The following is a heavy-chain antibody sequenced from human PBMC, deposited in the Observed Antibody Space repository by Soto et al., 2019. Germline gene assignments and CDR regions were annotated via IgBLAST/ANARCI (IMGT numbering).Heavy chain of an antibody. D-gene: IGHD3-22*01. CDR3: ARDTYYYDSSGYYWTYYFDY. CDR2: IYTSGST. V-gene: IGHV4-4*07. J-gene: IGHJ4*02. Sequence: SETLSLTCTVSGGSISSYYWSWIRQPAGKGLEWIGRIYTSGSTNYNPSLKSRVTMSVDTSKNQFSLKLSSVTAADTAVYYCARDTYYYDSSGYYWTYYFDYWGKGTLVTVSS. CDR1: GGSISSYY.